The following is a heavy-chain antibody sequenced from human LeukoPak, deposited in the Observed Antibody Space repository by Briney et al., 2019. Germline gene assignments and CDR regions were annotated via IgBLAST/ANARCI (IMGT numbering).Heavy chain of an antibody. CDR1: GGSISSGGYY. J-gene: IGHJ5*02. Sequence: PSETLSLTCTVSGGSISSGGYYWSWIRQPPGKGLEWIGYIYHSGSTYYNPSLKSRVTISVDRSKNQFSLKLSSVTAADTAVYYCARDEQQNWFDPWGQGTLVTVSS. V-gene: IGHV4-30-2*01. CDR3: ARDEQQNWFDP. D-gene: IGHD6-13*01. CDR2: IYHSGST.